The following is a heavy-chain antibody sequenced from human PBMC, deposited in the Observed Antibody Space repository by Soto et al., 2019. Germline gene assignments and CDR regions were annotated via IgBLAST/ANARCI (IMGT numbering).Heavy chain of an antibody. D-gene: IGHD2-2*01. CDR3: ARNGVTGYWISASCYGSYYYCMRC. Sequence: SVKVSCKASGGTFSSYAISWVRQAPGQGLEWMGGIIPIFGTANYAQKFQGRVTITADESTSTAYMELSSLRSEDTAVYYCARNGVTGYWISASCYGSYYYCMRCRGQGTTVTVSS. CDR2: IIPIFGTA. CDR1: GGTFSSYA. V-gene: IGHV1-69*13. J-gene: IGHJ6*02.